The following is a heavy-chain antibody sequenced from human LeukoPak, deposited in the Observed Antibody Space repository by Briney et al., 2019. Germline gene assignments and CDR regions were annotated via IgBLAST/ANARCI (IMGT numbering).Heavy chain of an antibody. CDR3: ARDAPYGDYDTGFDY. J-gene: IGHJ4*02. CDR1: GGTFSSYA. Sequence: ASVKVSCKASGGTFSSYAISWARQAPGQGLEWMGGIIPIFGTANYAQKFQGRVTITADKSTSTAYMELSSLRSEDTAVYYCARDAPYGDYDTGFDYWGQGTLVTVSS. V-gene: IGHV1-69*06. CDR2: IIPIFGTA. D-gene: IGHD4-17*01.